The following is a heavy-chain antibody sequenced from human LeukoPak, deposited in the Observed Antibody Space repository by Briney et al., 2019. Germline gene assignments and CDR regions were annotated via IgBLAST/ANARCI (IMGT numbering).Heavy chain of an antibody. V-gene: IGHV3-53*01. CDR1: GFTVSSNF. CDR2: IYGGGNT. D-gene: IGHD6-19*01. CDR3: ATWPGGWYGEDS. J-gene: IGHJ4*02. Sequence: TGGSLRLSCAASGFTVSSNFMSWVRQAPGKGLEWVSVIYGGGNTYYADSAKGRFTISRDTSKNTLYLQMNSLRAEDTAVYYCATWPGGWYGEDSWGQGTLVTVSS.